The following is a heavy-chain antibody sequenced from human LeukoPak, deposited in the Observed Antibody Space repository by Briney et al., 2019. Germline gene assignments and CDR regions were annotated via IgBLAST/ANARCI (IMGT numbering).Heavy chain of an antibody. Sequence: GGSLRLSCVASGFTFSSYSMNWVRQAPGKGLEWVSSISTSSGYMYYADSVKGRFTISRDNAKNTLYLQMNSLRAEDTAVYYCARDLTPVYYFDYWGQGTLVTVSS. V-gene: IGHV3-21*06. CDR3: ARDLTPVYYFDY. J-gene: IGHJ4*02. CDR1: GFTFSSYS. CDR2: ISTSSGYM.